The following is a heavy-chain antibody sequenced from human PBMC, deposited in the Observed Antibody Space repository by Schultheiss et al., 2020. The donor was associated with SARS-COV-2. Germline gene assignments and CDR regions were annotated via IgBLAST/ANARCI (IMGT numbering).Heavy chain of an antibody. CDR1: GFTFSSYG. CDR2: ISSDGSDK. D-gene: IGHD6-13*01. Sequence: GGSLRLSCAASGFTFSSYGMHWVRQAPGKGLEWVAVISSDGSDKFYADSVKGRLTISRDNSKNTLSLHMNSLRAEDTAVYYCAKVGDSSSWYESDYWGQGTLVTVSS. J-gene: IGHJ4*02. V-gene: IGHV3-30*12. CDR3: AKVGDSSSWYESDY.